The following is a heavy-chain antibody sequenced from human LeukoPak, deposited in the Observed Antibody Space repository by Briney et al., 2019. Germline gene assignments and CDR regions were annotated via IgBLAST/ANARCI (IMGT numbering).Heavy chain of an antibody. Sequence: SETLSLTCTVSGGSIRSGGYYWSWIRQHPGKGLEWIGYIYYSGSTYYNPSLKSRVTISVDTSKNQFSLKLSSVTAADTAVYYCARDRGKDCSSTSCYFWFDPRGQGTLVTVSS. CDR3: ARDRGKDCSSTSCYFWFDP. CDR2: IYYSGST. CDR1: GGSIRSGGYY. J-gene: IGHJ5*02. V-gene: IGHV4-31*03. D-gene: IGHD2-2*01.